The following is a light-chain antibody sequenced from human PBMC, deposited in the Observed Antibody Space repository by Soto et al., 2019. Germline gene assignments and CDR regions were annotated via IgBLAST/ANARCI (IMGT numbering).Light chain of an antibody. Sequence: EIVMTQSPATLSVSPGERATLSCRASQSVSDYLAWYQQTPGQPPRLLIYTASTRATGIPARFSGSGSGTEFTLTIRGLQSQDFAVYYCQQYSNWPRTFGQGTRVEIK. CDR2: TAS. CDR3: QQYSNWPRT. J-gene: IGKJ1*01. V-gene: IGKV3-15*01. CDR1: QSVSDY.